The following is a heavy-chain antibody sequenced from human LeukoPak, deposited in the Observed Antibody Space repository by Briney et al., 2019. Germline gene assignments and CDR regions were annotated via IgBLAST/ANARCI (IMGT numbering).Heavy chain of an antibody. CDR1: GFIFNSFG. CDR3: AKEIYIHETYYHDSSGSALDY. V-gene: IGHV3-30*18. Sequence: QSGGSLRLSCTASGFIFNSFGMHWVRQAPGKGLEWVAVISYDGNNKHYTDSVKGRFTISRDNSRNTLYLQMNSLRAEDTAVYYCAKEIYIHETYYHDSSGSALDYWGQGTLVTVSS. D-gene: IGHD3-22*01. CDR2: ISYDGNNK. J-gene: IGHJ4*02.